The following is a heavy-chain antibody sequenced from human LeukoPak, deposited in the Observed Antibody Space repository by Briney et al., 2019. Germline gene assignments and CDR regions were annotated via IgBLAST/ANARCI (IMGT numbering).Heavy chain of an antibody. CDR2: ISGSGGST. V-gene: IGHV3-23*01. CDR1: GFTFSSYA. Sequence: GGSLRLSCAASGFTFSSYAMSWVRQAPGKGLEWVSAISGSGGSTYYADSVKGRFTISRDNSKNTLYLQMNSLRAEGTAVYYCAKALSGWYRVAVDYWGQGTLVTVSS. J-gene: IGHJ4*02. D-gene: IGHD6-19*01. CDR3: AKALSGWYRVAVDY.